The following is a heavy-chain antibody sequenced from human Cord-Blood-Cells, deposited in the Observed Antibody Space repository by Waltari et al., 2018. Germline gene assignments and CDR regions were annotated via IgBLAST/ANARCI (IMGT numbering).Heavy chain of an antibody. V-gene: IGHV3-30*02. J-gene: IGHJ4*02. CDR1: GLPSSSYG. CDR2: LRYDGSNK. CDR3: AKFVVPAANHFDY. D-gene: IGHD2-2*01. Sequence: QVQLVESGGGVVQHGGHMRRACAAAGLPSSSYGMQWVRTAPGKGLEWVAFLRYDGSNKDYADSVKGRFTISRDNSKNTLYLQMNSLRAEDTAVYYCAKFVVPAANHFDYWGQGTLVTVSS.